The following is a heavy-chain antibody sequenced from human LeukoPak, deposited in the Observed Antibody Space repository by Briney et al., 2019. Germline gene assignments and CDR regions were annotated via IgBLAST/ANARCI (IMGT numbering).Heavy chain of an antibody. CDR1: GGSISSSSYY. V-gene: IGHV4-39*01. CDR2: IYHSGTT. CDR3: ARHRGYGGNYGAFDI. Sequence: SETLSLTCTVSGGSISSSSYYWGWIRQPPGKGLEWIGSIYHSGTTYYNPSVKSRVTISVDTSKNQFSLNLSSVTAADTAVYYCARHRGYGGNYGAFDIWGQGTMVTVSS. J-gene: IGHJ3*02. D-gene: IGHD4-23*01.